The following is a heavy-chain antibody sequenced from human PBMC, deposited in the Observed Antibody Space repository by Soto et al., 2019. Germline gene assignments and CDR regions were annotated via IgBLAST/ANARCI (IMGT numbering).Heavy chain of an antibody. V-gene: IGHV3-13*01. CDR3: ATGGWGSSWYEGGSRIDY. CDR1: GFTFSSYD. Sequence: EVQLVESGGGLVQPGGSLRLSCAACGFTFSSYDMHWVRQPPGKGLEWVSAIGPAGDTYYPGSVQGRFTISRDNAKNSLYLQVNTLRAEDTAIYYCATGGWGSSWYEGGSRIDYWGQGTLVTVSS. CDR2: IGPAGDT. J-gene: IGHJ4*02. D-gene: IGHD6-13*01.